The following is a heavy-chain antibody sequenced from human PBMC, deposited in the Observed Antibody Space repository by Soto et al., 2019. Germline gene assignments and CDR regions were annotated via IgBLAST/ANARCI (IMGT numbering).Heavy chain of an antibody. Sequence: ASVKVSCKVSGYTLTELSMHWVRQAPGKGLEWMGGFDPEDGETIYAQKFQGRVTMTEDTSTDTAYMELSSLRSEDTAVYYCATDRGSEWLFKFDYWGQGTLVTVSS. CDR3: ATDRGSEWLFKFDY. CDR2: FDPEDGET. D-gene: IGHD3-3*01. CDR1: GYTLTELS. J-gene: IGHJ4*02. V-gene: IGHV1-24*01.